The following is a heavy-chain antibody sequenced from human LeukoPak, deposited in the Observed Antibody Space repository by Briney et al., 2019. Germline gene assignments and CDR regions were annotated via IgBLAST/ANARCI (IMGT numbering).Heavy chain of an antibody. CDR1: GGSISSSNW. D-gene: IGHD6-13*01. CDR3: ARHPGGRYSSSWYYFDY. V-gene: IGHV4-4*02. J-gene: IGHJ4*02. Sequence: SETLSLTCAVSGGSISSSNWWSWVRQPPGKGLEWIGEIYHSGSTNYNPSLKSRVTISVDTSKNQFSLKLSSVTAADTAVYYCARHPGGRYSSSWYYFDYWGQGTLVTVSS. CDR2: IYHSGST.